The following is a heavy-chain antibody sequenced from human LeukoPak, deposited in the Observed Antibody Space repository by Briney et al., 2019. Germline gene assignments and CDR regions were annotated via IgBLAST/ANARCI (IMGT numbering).Heavy chain of an antibody. Sequence: SETLSLTCTVSGGSISSSSYYWGWIRQPPGKGLEWIGSIYYSGSTYYNPSLKSRVTISVDTSKNQFSLKLSSVTAADTAVYYCAVRYDFWSGLFDYWGQGTLVTVSS. CDR3: AVRYDFWSGLFDY. J-gene: IGHJ4*02. V-gene: IGHV4-39*01. D-gene: IGHD3-3*01. CDR2: IYYSGST. CDR1: GGSISSSSYY.